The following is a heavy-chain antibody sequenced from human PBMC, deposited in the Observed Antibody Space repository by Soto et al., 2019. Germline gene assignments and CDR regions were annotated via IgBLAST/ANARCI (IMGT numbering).Heavy chain of an antibody. CDR1: GFTFSSYA. J-gene: IGHJ6*02. D-gene: IGHD3-3*01. V-gene: IGHV3-30-3*01. CDR2: ISYDGSNK. CDR3: ARSGSPECLRIHGMDV. Sequence: QVQLVESGGGVVQPGRSLRLSCAASGFTFSSYAMHWVRQAPGKGLEWVAVISYDGSNKYYADSVKGRFTISRDNSKNTLYLQMNSLRAEDTAVYYCARSGSPECLRIHGMDVWGQGTTVTVSS.